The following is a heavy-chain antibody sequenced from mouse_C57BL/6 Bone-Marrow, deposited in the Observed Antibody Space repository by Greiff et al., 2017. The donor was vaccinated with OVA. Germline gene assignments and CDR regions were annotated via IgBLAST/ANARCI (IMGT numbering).Heavy chain of an antibody. CDR2: IYPGSGST. CDR1: GYTFTSYW. Sequence: VQLQQPGAELVKPGASVKMSCKASGYTFTSYWITWVKQRPGQGLEWIGDIYPGSGSTNYNEKFKSKATLTVDTSSSTDYMQLSSLTSEDSAVYYCARSRFNYWYFDVWGTGTTVTVSS. J-gene: IGHJ1*03. V-gene: IGHV1-55*01. CDR3: ARSRFNYWYFDV.